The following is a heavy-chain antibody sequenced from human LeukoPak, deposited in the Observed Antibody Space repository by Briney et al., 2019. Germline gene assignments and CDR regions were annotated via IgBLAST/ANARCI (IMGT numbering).Heavy chain of an antibody. CDR1: GFTFSSYS. D-gene: IGHD4-17*01. J-gene: IGHJ4*02. CDR2: ISSSSSTI. CDR3: ARIAVTYTFDY. V-gene: IGHV3-48*01. Sequence: GGSLRLSCAASGFTFSSYSMNWVRQAPGKGLEWVSYISSSSSTIYYADSVKGRFTISRDNAKNSLHLQMNSLRAEDTAVYYCARIAVTYTFDYWGQGTLVTVSS.